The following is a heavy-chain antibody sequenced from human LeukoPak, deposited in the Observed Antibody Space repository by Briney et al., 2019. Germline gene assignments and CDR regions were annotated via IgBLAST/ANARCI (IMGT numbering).Heavy chain of an antibody. D-gene: IGHD3-9*01. CDR2: INHSGST. CDR1: GGSFSGYY. V-gene: IGHV4-34*01. CDR3: AREAYYDILTGYPIGPYYFDY. Sequence: PSETLFLTCAVYGGSFSGYYWSWIRQPPGKGLEWIEEINHSGSTNYNPSPKSRVTISVDTSKNQFSLKLSSVAAADTAVYYCAREAYYDILTGYPIGPYYFDYWGQGTLVTVSS. J-gene: IGHJ4*02.